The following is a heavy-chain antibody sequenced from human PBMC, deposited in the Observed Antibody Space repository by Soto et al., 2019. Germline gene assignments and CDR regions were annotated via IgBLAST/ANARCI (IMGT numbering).Heavy chain of an antibody. Sequence: QVQLVQSRGEVKKPGASVKVSCKTSGYSFTTYGISWVRQAPGQGLEWMGWISGYNGNTNYAQNLQGRVTMTTDTSTSTAYMELRSLRSDEPAVYSSARDGPAPYYYYGMDVWGKGRTVTVSS. V-gene: IGHV1-18*01. CDR3: ARDGPAPYYYYGMDV. J-gene: IGHJ6*04. CDR2: ISGYNGNT. CDR1: GYSFTTYG.